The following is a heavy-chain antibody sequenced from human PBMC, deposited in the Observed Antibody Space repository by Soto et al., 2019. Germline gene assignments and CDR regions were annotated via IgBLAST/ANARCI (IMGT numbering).Heavy chain of an antibody. Sequence: LSLTCAVYGGSFSGYYWSWIRQPPGKGLEWIGEINHSGSTNYNPSLKSRVTISVDTSKNQFSLKLSSVTAADTAVYYCARDRGYYGSGSYYNVKAYYYYGMDVWGQGTTVTVSS. CDR2: INHSGST. V-gene: IGHV4-34*01. D-gene: IGHD3-10*01. CDR1: GGSFSGYY. J-gene: IGHJ6*02. CDR3: ARDRGYYGSGSYYNVKAYYYYGMDV.